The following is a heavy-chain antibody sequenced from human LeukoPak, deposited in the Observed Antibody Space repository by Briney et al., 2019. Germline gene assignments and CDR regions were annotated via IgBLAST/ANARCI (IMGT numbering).Heavy chain of an antibody. CDR1: GFTFSTYD. CDR3: ARATSGSGWIDY. J-gene: IGHJ4*02. V-gene: IGHV3-13*04. Sequence: GGSLRLSCAASGFTFSTYDMHWVRHTTGKGLEWVSTVGTDGDTYYPGSVKGRFTTSRENAKNSLYLQVNSLRAGDTAVYYCARATSGSGWIDYWGQGTLVTVSS. CDR2: VGTDGDT. D-gene: IGHD3-10*01.